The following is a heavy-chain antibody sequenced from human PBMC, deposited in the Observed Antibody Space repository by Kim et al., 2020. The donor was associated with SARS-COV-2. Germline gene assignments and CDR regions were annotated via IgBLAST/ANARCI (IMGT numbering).Heavy chain of an antibody. D-gene: IGHD3-16*01. CDR1: GLNVSSNY. CDR3: ARGGDLFHP. J-gene: IGHJ5*02. CDR2: LYSDGTTT. Sequence: GGSLRLSCEVSGLNVSSNYMTWVRQAPGKGLEWVSLLYSDGTTTDYADSVRGRFTISRDGSRNTLHLQLHNLRPEDSAVYYCARGGDLFHPWGNGNLVTV. V-gene: IGHV3-53*01.